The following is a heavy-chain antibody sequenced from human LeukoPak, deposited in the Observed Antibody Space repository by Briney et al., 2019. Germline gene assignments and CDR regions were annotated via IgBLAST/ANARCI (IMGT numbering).Heavy chain of an antibody. Sequence: SVKVSCKASGGTSSSYAISWVRQAPGQGLEWMGGIIPIFGTANYAQKFQGRVTVTADESTSTAYMELSSLRSEDTAVYYCARAGGTRGTTIDYWGQGTLVTVSS. CDR3: ARAGGTRGTTIDY. CDR1: GGTSSSYA. J-gene: IGHJ4*02. D-gene: IGHD1-7*01. CDR2: IIPIFGTA. V-gene: IGHV1-69*13.